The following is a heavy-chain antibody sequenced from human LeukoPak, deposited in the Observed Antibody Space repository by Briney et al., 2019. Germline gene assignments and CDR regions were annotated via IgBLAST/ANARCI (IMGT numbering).Heavy chain of an antibody. CDR2: ISGSGGST. D-gene: IGHD3-10*01. V-gene: IGHV3-23*01. Sequence: GGSLRLSCAASGSTFSSYAMSWVRQAPGKGLEWVSAISGSGGSTYYADSVKGRFTISRDNSKNTLYLQMNSLRAEDTAVYYCAKAAMEYYGSGSYYRFPYWGQGTLVTVSS. CDR1: GSTFSSYA. CDR3: AKAAMEYYGSGSYYRFPY. J-gene: IGHJ4*02.